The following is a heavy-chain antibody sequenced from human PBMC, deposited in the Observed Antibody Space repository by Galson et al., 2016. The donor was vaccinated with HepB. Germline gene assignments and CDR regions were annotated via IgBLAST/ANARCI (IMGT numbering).Heavy chain of an antibody. CDR3: ACLMAVIVGDALDF. J-gene: IGHJ3*01. V-gene: IGHV1-46*01. Sequence: SVKVSCKASGYTFTTYYIHWVRQAPGQGLEWMGIVNPSGGSTTYAQKFQDRVTMTRDTSTSTVYMELGSLRSEDTAVYYCACLMAVIVGDALDFWGQGTMVTVSS. CDR2: VNPSGGST. D-gene: IGHD1-26*01. CDR1: GYTFTTYY.